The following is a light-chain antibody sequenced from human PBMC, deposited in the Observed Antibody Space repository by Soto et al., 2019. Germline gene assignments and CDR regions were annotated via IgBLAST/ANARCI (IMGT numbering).Light chain of an antibody. CDR2: GAS. J-gene: IGKJ5*01. Sequence: EIVMTQSPATLSVSQVEGATLSCRASQSVRTKLAWYQQKAGQAPRLLIYGASTRASGVSDRFSGSGSGTEYTPTISRLQSEDFAVYYCQQYDTWPSITFGQGTRLEIK. CDR3: QQYDTWPSIT. CDR1: QSVRTK. V-gene: IGKV3-15*01.